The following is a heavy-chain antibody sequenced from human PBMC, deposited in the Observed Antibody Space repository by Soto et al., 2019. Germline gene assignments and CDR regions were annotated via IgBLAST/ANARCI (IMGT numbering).Heavy chain of an antibody. V-gene: IGHV2-5*02. Sequence: QITLKESGPTLVKPTQPLTLTCTFSGFSLSTTGVGVAWIRQPPGKALEWLALIYWDDDKRYSPSLKSRLTITKDTSKNQVVLTLANMDPVDTATYYCAHPYTSGSYYYDSPAYYYYFDYWGQGTLVTVSS. D-gene: IGHD3-22*01. J-gene: IGHJ4*02. CDR1: GFSLSTTGVG. CDR3: AHPYTSGSYYYDSPAYYYYFDY. CDR2: IYWDDDK.